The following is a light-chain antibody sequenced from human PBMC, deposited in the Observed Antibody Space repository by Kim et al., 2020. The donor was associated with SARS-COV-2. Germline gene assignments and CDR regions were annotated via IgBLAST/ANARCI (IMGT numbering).Light chain of an antibody. CDR1: ISDGSGCKS. Sequence: GQSTTIPCTGTISDGSGCKSVSWYKQHPGKAPQRMIYDVSKRPSGVSNPFSGAKSGNQTSLTISGLQAEDEADYYCSTYTRSITLVLGGGTK. V-gene: IGLV2-14*03. CDR2: DVS. J-gene: IGLJ2*01. CDR3: STYTRSITLV.